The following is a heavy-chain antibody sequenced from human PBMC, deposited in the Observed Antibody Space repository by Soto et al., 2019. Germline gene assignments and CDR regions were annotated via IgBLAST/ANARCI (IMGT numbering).Heavy chain of an antibody. CDR2: IIPICGTA. V-gene: IGHV1-69*13. D-gene: IGHD1-1*01. J-gene: IGHJ4*02. CDR3: ARDRGPPGGQAFDY. CDR1: GYTFTSYD. Sequence: ASVKVSCKASGYTFTSYDINWVRQATGQGLEWMGWIIPICGTADYAQKFQGRVTITADESTSTAYMELSSLRSEDTAVYHCARDRGPPGGQAFDYWGQGTLVTVSS.